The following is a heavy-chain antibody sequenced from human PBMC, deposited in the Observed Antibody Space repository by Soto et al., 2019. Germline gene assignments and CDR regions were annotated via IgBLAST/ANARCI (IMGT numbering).Heavy chain of an antibody. V-gene: IGHV3-15*07. J-gene: IGHJ4*02. CDR1: GITFSNAW. Sequence: PGGSLRLSCAASGITFSNAWMNWVRQAPGKGLEWVGRIKSKTDGGTTDYAAPVKGRFTISRDDSKNTLYLQMNSLKTEDTAVYYCAKSYYDSSGYRDYWGQGTLVTVSS. CDR3: AKSYYDSSGYRDY. D-gene: IGHD3-22*01. CDR2: IKSKTDGGTT.